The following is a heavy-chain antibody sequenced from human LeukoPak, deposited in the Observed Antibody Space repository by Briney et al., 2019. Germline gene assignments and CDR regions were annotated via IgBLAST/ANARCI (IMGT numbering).Heavy chain of an antibody. CDR3: AGTSSIAVAGAFDI. Sequence: GESLKISCKGSGYSFTNYWIGWVRPMPGRGLEWMGIIYPGDSDTRYSPSFQGQVTISADKSISTAYLQWSSLKASDTAMYYCAGTSSIAVAGAFDIWGQGTMLTVSS. D-gene: IGHD6-19*01. CDR2: IYPGDSDT. CDR1: GYSFTNYW. V-gene: IGHV5-51*01. J-gene: IGHJ3*02.